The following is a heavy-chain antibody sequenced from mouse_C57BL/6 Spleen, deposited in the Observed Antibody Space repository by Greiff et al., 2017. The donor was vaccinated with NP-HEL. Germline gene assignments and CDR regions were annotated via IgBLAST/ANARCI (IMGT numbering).Heavy chain of an antibody. CDR2: ISSGSSTI. Sequence: VHLVESGGGLVKPGGSLKLSCAASGFTFSDYGMHWVRQAPEKGLEWVAYISSGSSTIYYADTVKGRFTISRDNAKNTLFLQMTSLRSEDTAMYYCARQLYYGYDDGDYYAMDYWGQGTSVTVSS. J-gene: IGHJ4*01. D-gene: IGHD2-2*01. V-gene: IGHV5-17*01. CDR1: GFTFSDYG. CDR3: ARQLYYGYDDGDYYAMDY.